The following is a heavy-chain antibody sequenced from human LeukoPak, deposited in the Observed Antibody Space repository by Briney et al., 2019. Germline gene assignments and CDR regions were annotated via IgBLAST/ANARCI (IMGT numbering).Heavy chain of an antibody. D-gene: IGHD2-15*01. Sequence: SVKVSCKASGGTFSSYTISWVRQAPGQGLEWMGRIIPILGIANYAQKFQGRVTITADKSTSTAYMGLSSLRSEDTAVYYCARQYCSGGSCYHIPLDYWGQGTLVTVSS. J-gene: IGHJ4*02. CDR3: ARQYCSGGSCYHIPLDY. CDR1: GGTFSSYT. CDR2: IIPILGIA. V-gene: IGHV1-69*02.